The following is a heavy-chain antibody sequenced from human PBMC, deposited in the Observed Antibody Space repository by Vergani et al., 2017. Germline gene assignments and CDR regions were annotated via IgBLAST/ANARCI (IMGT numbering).Heavy chain of an antibody. CDR3: ARGRYCSSTSCSPNTYRGYYYYMDV. CDR1: GGSFSGYY. V-gene: IGHV4-34*01. D-gene: IGHD2-2*01. J-gene: IGHJ6*03. Sequence: QVQLQQWGAGLLKPSETLSLTCAVYGGSFSGYYWSWIRQPPGKGLGWIGEINHSGSTNYNPSLKSRVTISVDTSKNQFSLKLSSVTAADTAVYYCARGRYCSSTSCSPNTYRGYYYYMDVWGKGTTVTVSS. CDR2: INHSGST.